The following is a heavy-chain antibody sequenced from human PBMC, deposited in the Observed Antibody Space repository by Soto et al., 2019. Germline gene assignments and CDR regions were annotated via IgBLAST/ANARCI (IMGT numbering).Heavy chain of an antibody. V-gene: IGHV1-69*06. D-gene: IGHD3-10*01. CDR1: GGTLSDHG. Sequence: QVQLEQSGAEVKKPGSSVKVSCKASGGTLSDHGVAWLRQAPGQGLEWMGGTIPVFNTAKYAQKFQGRVTVTVDKCTNIAYMELSSLRSEDTAFYFCARGVYGSGNYYTGPSAFDIWGQGTMVIVSS. CDR3: ARGVYGSGNYYTGPSAFDI. J-gene: IGHJ3*02. CDR2: TIPVFNTA.